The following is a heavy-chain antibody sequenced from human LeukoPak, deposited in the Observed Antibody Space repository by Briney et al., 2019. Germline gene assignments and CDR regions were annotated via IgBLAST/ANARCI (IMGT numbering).Heavy chain of an antibody. CDR2: ITNDGSST. CDR3: ARGPYVGATTVDYFDY. V-gene: IGHV3-74*01. CDR1: GLTFSSHW. Sequence: GGSLRLSCAASGLTFSSHWMHWVRQAPGKGLLWVSRITNDGSSTTYADSVKGRFTISRDNAKNMLYLQVNSLRAEDTAVYYCARGPYVGATTVDYFDYWGQGTLVTVSS. J-gene: IGHJ4*02. D-gene: IGHD1-26*01.